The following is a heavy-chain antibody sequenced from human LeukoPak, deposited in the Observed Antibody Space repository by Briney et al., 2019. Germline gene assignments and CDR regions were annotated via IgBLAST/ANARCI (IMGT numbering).Heavy chain of an antibody. CDR1: GGSISSYY. D-gene: IGHD3-10*01. J-gene: IGHJ4*02. CDR2: IYYSGST. Sequence: SETLSLTCTVSGGSISSYYWSWIRQPPGKGLEWIGYIYYSGSTNYNPSLKSRVTISVDTSKSQFSLKLSSVTAADTAVYYCASVLNDYFDYWGQGTLVTVSS. CDR3: ASVLNDYFDY. V-gene: IGHV4-59*01.